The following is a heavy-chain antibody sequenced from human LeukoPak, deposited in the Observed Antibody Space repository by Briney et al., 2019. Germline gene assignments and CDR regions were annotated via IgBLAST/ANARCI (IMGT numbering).Heavy chain of an antibody. Sequence: PSETLSLTCTVSGGSISSSSYYWGWIRQPPGTWLEWVGSIYYSGSTYYNPSLKSRVTISVDTSKNQFSLKLSSVTAADTDVYYCARGGDIVVVVAATLEDYFDYWGQGTLVTVSS. CDR2: IYYSGST. CDR3: ARGGDIVVVVAATLEDYFDY. J-gene: IGHJ4*02. D-gene: IGHD2-15*01. V-gene: IGHV4-39*01. CDR1: GGSISSSSYY.